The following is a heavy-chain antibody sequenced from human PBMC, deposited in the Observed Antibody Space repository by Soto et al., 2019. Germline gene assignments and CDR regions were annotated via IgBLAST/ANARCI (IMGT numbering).Heavy chain of an antibody. Sequence: PGGSLRLSCAASGFSFIDYATNWVRQVPGRGLEYVAGIGGRGGNAFYADSMMGRFSISRDNSKNTVYLHMHNLRVDDSAMYYCAKARHSGDFAGSYDSWGQGPLVAVSS. V-gene: IGHV3-23*01. CDR3: AKARHSGDFAGSYDS. CDR1: GFSFIDYA. D-gene: IGHD2-21*02. J-gene: IGHJ5*02. CDR2: IGGRGGNA.